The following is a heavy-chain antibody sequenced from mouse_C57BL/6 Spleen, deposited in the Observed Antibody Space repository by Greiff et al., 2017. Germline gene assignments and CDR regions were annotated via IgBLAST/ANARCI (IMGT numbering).Heavy chain of an antibody. V-gene: IGHV1-39*01. D-gene: IGHD2-2*01. J-gene: IGHJ1*03. CDR3: ARSLSTMVTTYFDV. CDR2: INPNYGTT. CDR1: GYSFTDYN. Sequence: EVQLQQSGPELVKPGASVKISCKASGYSFTDYNMNWVKQSNGKSLEWIGVINPNYGTTSYNQKFKGKATLTVDQSSRTAYLQLNSLTSAASAVYYCARSLSTMVTTYFDVWGTGTTVTVSS.